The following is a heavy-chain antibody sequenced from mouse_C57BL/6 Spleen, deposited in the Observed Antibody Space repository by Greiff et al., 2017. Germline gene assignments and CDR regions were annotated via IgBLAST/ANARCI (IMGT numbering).Heavy chain of an antibody. J-gene: IGHJ4*01. V-gene: IGHV5-17*01. CDR1: GFTFSDYG. CDR3: AREGYYAMDY. Sequence: EVKLMESGGGLVKPGGSLKLSCAASGFTFSDYGMHWVRQAPEKGLEWVAYISSGSSTIYYADTVMGRFTISRDNAKNTLFLQMTSLRSEDTAMYYCAREGYYAMDYWGQGTSDTVSS. CDR2: ISSGSSTI.